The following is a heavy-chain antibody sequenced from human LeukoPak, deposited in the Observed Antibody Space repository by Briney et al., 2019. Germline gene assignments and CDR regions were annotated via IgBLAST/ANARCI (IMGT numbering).Heavy chain of an antibody. Sequence: ASVKVSCKASGYTFTSYGISWVRQAPGQGLEWMGWISAYNGNTNYAQKLQGRVTMTRDMSTSTVYMELSSLRSEDTAVYYCARDQLYDSSGYYYSDAFDIWGQGTMVTVSS. J-gene: IGHJ3*02. D-gene: IGHD3-22*01. CDR2: ISAYNGNT. V-gene: IGHV1-18*01. CDR1: GYTFTSYG. CDR3: ARDQLYDSSGYYYSDAFDI.